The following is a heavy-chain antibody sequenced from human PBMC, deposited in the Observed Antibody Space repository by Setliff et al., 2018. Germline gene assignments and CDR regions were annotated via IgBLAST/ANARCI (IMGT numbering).Heavy chain of an antibody. J-gene: IGHJ6*02. V-gene: IGHV4-34*12. CDR3: TGHVNSGMYYNYYGLDV. Sequence: SETLSLTCAVYGGSFSGYYWGWIRQPPGKGLEWIGSIFHSGSTYYNPSLKSRVTISVDTSKNQFSLRLSSVTAADTAVYYCTGHVNSGMYYNYYGLDVWGQGTTVTVSS. CDR1: GGSFSGYY. D-gene: IGHD2-21*01. CDR2: IFHSGST.